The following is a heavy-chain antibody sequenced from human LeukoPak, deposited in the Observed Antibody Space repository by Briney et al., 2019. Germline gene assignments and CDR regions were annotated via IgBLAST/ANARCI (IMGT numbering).Heavy chain of an antibody. CDR3: AKNGLGYCSSTSCQNWFDP. V-gene: IGHV3-33*06. D-gene: IGHD2-2*01. CDR2: IWYDGSNK. Sequence: SLRLSCAASGFTFSSYGMHWVRQAPGKGLEWVAVIWYDGSNKYYADSVKGRFTISRDDSKNTLYLQMNSLRAEDTAVYYCAKNGLGYCSSTSCQNWFDPWGQGTLVTVSS. J-gene: IGHJ5*02. CDR1: GFTFSSYG.